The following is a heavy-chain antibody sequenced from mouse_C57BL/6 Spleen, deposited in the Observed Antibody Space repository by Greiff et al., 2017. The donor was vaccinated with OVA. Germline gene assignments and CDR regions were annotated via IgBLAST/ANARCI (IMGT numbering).Heavy chain of an antibody. CDR2: IDPSDSYT. CDR1: GYTFTSYW. V-gene: IGHV1-69*01. Sequence: QVQLQQSGAELVMPGASVKLSCTASGYTFTSYWMHWVQQRPGQGLEWIGEIDPSDSYTNYIQKFKGKFTLTVDNSSSTAYMQLSSLTSEDSAVYYCARAGLGYYAMDDWGQGTSVTVSS. J-gene: IGHJ4*01. CDR3: ARAGLGYYAMDD. D-gene: IGHD4-1*01.